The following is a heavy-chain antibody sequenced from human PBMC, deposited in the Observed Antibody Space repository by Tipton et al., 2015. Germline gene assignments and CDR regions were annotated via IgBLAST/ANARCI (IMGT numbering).Heavy chain of an antibody. J-gene: IGHJ6*02. D-gene: IGHD3/OR15-3a*01. Sequence: QSGPEVKKSGASVKVSCKASGYPFTSFGFSWVRQAPGQGLEWMGWISAYNGQTSYAENFQDRVIMTTDTSTSTAYMELMSLRSDDTAVYFCARLSPSGPYDFKGRDVWGQGTSVTVS. CDR3: ARLSPSGPYDFKGRDV. CDR2: ISAYNGQT. CDR1: GYPFTSFG. V-gene: IGHV1-18*01.